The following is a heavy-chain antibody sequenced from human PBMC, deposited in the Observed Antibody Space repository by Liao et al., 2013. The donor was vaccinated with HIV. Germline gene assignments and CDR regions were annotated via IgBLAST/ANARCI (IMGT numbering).Heavy chain of an antibody. J-gene: IGHJ3*02. CDR2: VHNSGTT. CDR1: GASIRAYY. CDR3: ARGRDVFDI. V-gene: IGHV4-4*07. Sequence: QVHLQESGPGLVKASETLSLTCGVSGASIRAYYWNWIRQPAGKGLEWIGRVHNSGTTYYNPSLKSRVILLPDTSKNQFSLRLSSLTAADTAIYFCARGRDVFDIWGQGTMVTVSS.